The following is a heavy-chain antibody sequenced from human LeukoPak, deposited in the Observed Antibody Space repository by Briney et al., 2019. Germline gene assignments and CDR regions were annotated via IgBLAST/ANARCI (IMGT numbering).Heavy chain of an antibody. CDR3: ADCSGTSCYYYYYMDV. CDR2: IIPIFGTA. J-gene: IGHJ6*03. D-gene: IGHD2-2*01. CDR1: GGTFSSYA. V-gene: IGHV1-69*05. Sequence: SVKVSCKASGGTFSSYAISWVRQAPGQGLEWMGRIIPIFGTAKYAQKFQGRVTITTDESTSTAYLELSRLRSEDTAVYYCADCSGTSCYYYYYMDVWGKGTTVTVSS.